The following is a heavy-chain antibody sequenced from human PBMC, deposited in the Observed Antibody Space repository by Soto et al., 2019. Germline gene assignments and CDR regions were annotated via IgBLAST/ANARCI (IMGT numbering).Heavy chain of an antibody. Sequence: GGSLRLSCAAPGITFSNAWMTWVRQAPGKGLGWVGRIKSITDGGTTDYAAPVKGRFTISRDDSKDTLYLQMNNLRTEDTAVYHCTTDSADIVVVPATFGMDVWGQGTTVTVSS. D-gene: IGHD2-2*01. CDR3: TTDSADIVVVPATFGMDV. CDR2: IKSITDGGTT. J-gene: IGHJ6*02. V-gene: IGHV3-15*01. CDR1: GITFSNAW.